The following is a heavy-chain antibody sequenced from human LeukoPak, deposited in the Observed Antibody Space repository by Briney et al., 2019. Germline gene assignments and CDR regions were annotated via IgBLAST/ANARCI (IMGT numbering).Heavy chain of an antibody. CDR1: GYTFTSYG. CDR3: ASIAAADFRAFDI. CDR2: INPNSGGT. V-gene: IGHV1-2*02. Sequence: GASVKVSCKASGYTFTSYGISWVRQAPGQGLEWMGWINPNSGGTNYAQKFQGRVTMTRDTSISTAYMELSRLRSDDTAVYYCASIAAADFRAFDIWGQGTMVTVSS. J-gene: IGHJ3*02. D-gene: IGHD6-13*01.